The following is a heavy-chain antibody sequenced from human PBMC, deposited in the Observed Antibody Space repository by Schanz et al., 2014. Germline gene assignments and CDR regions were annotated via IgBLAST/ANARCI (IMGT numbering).Heavy chain of an antibody. D-gene: IGHD6-13*01. V-gene: IGHV1-8*02. Sequence: QVQLVQSGVEVKRPGASVRVSCKASGYSFTDYAIHWVRQAPGQGLEWMGWMNPTTGNRGYAQKFQGRVTMTRDTSTSTVYMELSSLRSEDTAVYYCARDGEAAAGCDYWGQGTLVTISS. CDR2: MNPTTGNR. CDR3: ARDGEAAAGCDY. J-gene: IGHJ4*02. CDR1: GYSFTDYA.